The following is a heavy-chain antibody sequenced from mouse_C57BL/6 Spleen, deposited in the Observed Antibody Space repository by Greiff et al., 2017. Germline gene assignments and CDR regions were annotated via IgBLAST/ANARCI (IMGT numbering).Heavy chain of an antibody. CDR2: IDPSDSYT. Sequence: QVQLQQPGAELVMPGASVKLSCKASGYTFTSYWMHWVKQRPGQGLEWIGEIDPSDSYTNYNQKFEGKSTLTVDKSSSTAYMQLSSLTSEDSAVYYCARKKSNLPWFAYWGQGTLVTGSA. CDR3: ARKKSNLPWFAY. CDR1: GYTFTSYW. D-gene: IGHD2-5*01. J-gene: IGHJ3*01. V-gene: IGHV1-69*01.